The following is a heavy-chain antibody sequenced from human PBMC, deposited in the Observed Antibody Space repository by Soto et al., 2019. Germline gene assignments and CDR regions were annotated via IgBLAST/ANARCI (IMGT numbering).Heavy chain of an antibody. J-gene: IGHJ4*02. CDR2: SRNRVNNLST. Sequence: EGSLRLSCTLSAVSEFSLSDQYMDWVRQAPGQGLEWVGRSRNRVNNLSTAYAASVQGRFTISRDESKNTVYLQMHSLKTDATAVYYCSRVDPSDKRPDYWGQGTLVTVSS. V-gene: IGHV3-72*01. CDR1: EFSLSDQY. D-gene: IGHD2-21*01. CDR3: SRVDPSDKRPDY.